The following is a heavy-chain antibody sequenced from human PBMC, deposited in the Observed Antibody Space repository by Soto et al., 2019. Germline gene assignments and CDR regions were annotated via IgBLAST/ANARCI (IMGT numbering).Heavy chain of an antibody. CDR3: ARAGPAGNFHY. CDR2: VYYSGTT. D-gene: IGHD6-13*01. V-gene: IGHV4-59*01. J-gene: IGHJ4*02. Sequence: SETLSLTCTVSGGSINTYYWTWIRQPPGKELEWIGYVYYSGTTKYSPSLKSRVTISIDTSKDQFSLKLRSVTAAYTAVYYCARAGPAGNFHYWGEGTLVTVSS. CDR1: GGSINTYY.